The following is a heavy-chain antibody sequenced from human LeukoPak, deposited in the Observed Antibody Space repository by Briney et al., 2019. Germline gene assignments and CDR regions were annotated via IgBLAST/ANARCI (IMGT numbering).Heavy chain of an antibody. D-gene: IGHD5-18*01. V-gene: IGHV1-2*02. CDR3: ARGTGEGYTYGLYYFDY. CDR2: INPNSGVT. J-gene: IGHJ4*02. Sequence: ASVKVSCKASRYTFTGYYMHWVRQAPGQGLEWMGWINPNSGVTDYAQNFQGRVTMTRDTSISTAYVELSRLRSDDTAVYYCARGTGEGYTYGLYYFDYWGQGTLVTVSS. CDR1: RYTFTGYY.